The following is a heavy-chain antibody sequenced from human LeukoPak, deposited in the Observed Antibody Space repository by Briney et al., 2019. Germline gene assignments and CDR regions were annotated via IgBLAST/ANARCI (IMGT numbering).Heavy chain of an antibody. CDR1: GFTFSSYG. Sequence: PGGSLRLSCAASGFTFSSYGMHWVRQAPGKGLEWVAVIWYDGSNKYYADSVKGRFTISRDNSKNTLYLQMNSLGAEDTAVYYCARDAFYSGSYPHYYYGMDVWGQGTTVTVSS. CDR3: ARDAFYSGSYPHYYYGMDV. D-gene: IGHD1-26*01. CDR2: IWYDGSNK. J-gene: IGHJ6*02. V-gene: IGHV3-33*01.